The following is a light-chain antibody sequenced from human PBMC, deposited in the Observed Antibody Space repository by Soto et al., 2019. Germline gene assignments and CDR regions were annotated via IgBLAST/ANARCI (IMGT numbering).Light chain of an antibody. Sequence: QAVVTQEASLTVSPGGTVTITCGSTTGTVTYGHHPSWIQQQPGQAPKTLIYDAFQKHSWTPARFSGSNPGVKAALTLSGAQPEDEAEYHCLLSVTTGTTVFGGGTKLTVL. CDR3: LLSVTTGTTV. V-gene: IGLV7-46*01. CDR2: DAF. CDR1: TGTVTYGHH. J-gene: IGLJ3*02.